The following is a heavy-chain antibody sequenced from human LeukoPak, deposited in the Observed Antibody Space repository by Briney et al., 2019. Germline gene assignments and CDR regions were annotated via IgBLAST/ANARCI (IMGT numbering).Heavy chain of an antibody. J-gene: IGHJ4*02. V-gene: IGHV3-9*01. CDR2: ISWNSGSI. CDR1: GFTFDDYA. Sequence: PGGSLRLSCAASGFTFDDYAMHWVRQAPGKGLEWVSGISWNSGSIGYADSVKGRFTISRDNAKSSLYLQMNSLRAEDTALYYCAKDRRSSSWYYFDYWGQGTLVTVSS. D-gene: IGHD6-13*01. CDR3: AKDRRSSSWYYFDY.